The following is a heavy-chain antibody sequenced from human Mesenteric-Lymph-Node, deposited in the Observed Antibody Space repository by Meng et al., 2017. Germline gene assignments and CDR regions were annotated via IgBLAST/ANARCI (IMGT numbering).Heavy chain of an antibody. CDR2: IYYSGST. D-gene: IGHD6-19*01. CDR3: ARGVAGTGNFDY. V-gene: IGHV4-39*07. J-gene: IGHJ4*02. Sequence: WVRQAPGKGLEWIGSIYYSGSTYYNPSIKSRVTISVDTSKNQFSLKLSSVTAADTAVYYCARGVAGTGNFDYWGQGTLVTVSS.